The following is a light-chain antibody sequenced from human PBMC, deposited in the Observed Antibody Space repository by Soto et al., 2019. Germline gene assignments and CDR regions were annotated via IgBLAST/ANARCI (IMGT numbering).Light chain of an antibody. J-gene: IGKJ5*01. CDR2: GGS. Sequence: IQMTQPPSSLSASLGDRLKLTCRASQSISSHLNWYQQKPGKAPNLLIHGGSILQSGVPPRFSGGGGGTDFTLTISRLEPEDFAVYYCQQYGRSITFGQGPRLEIK. V-gene: IGKV1-39*01. CDR3: QQYGRSIT. CDR1: QSISSH.